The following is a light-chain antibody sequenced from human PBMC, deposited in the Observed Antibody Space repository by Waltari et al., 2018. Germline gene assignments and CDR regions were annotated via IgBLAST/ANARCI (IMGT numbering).Light chain of an antibody. V-gene: IGKV3-15*01. CDR2: GAS. CDR3: QQYNNWLYT. CDR1: QSASTN. Sequence: ERVMTQSPATLSVSPGETATLSCRASQSASTNLAWYQQKAGQAPRLLIYGASIRATGVPARFSGSGAGTEFTLTITGLQSEDFAVYYCQQYNNWLYTFGQGTKLEIK. J-gene: IGKJ2*01.